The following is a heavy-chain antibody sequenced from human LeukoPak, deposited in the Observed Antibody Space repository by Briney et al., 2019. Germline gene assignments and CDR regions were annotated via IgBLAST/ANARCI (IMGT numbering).Heavy chain of an antibody. CDR3: ARDLLIAAAGKGFDP. D-gene: IGHD6-13*01. V-gene: IGHV4-4*07. CDR2: IYTSGST. CDR1: GGSISSYY. J-gene: IGHJ5*02. Sequence: SETLSLTCTVSGGSISSYYWSWIRQPAGKGLEWIGRIYTSGSTNYNPSLKSRVTMSVDTSKNQFSLKLSSVTAADAAVYYCARDLLIAAAGKGFDPWGQGTLVTVSS.